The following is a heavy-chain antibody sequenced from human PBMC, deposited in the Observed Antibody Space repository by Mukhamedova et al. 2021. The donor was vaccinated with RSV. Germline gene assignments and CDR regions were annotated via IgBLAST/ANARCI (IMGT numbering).Heavy chain of an antibody. CDR3: ARSHSGYDGAFDY. D-gene: IGHD5-12*01. Sequence: SGSTNYNPSLKSRVTISVDKSKNQFSLKLSSVTAADTAVYYCARSHSGYDGAFDYWGQGTLVTVSS. CDR2: SGST. V-gene: IGHV4-4*02. J-gene: IGHJ4*02.